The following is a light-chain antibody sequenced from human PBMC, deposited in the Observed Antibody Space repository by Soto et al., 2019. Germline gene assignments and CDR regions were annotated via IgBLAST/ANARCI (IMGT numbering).Light chain of an antibody. CDR1: QPVSSNF. V-gene: IGKV3-20*01. CDR2: GVS. Sequence: ELVLTQSPGTLSLSPGESAALSSRASQPVSSNFLAWYQQKPGQAPRLLIYGVSSRASGIPDRFFGSGSGTDFTLTINRLEPEDFAVYYCQQYANSPITFGQGTRLEIK. CDR3: QQYANSPIT. J-gene: IGKJ5*01.